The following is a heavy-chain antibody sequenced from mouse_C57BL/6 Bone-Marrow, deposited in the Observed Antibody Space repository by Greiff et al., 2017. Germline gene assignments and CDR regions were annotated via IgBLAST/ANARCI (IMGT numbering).Heavy chain of an antibody. CDR2: IYPGDGDT. CDR3: ARGIVEGFTY. Sequence: VQLQQSGPELVKPGASVKISCKASGYAFSSSWMNWVKQRPGKGLEWIGRIYPGDGDTNYNGKFKGKATLTADKSSSTAYMQLSSLTSEDSAVYFCARGIVEGFTYWGQGTLVTVSA. J-gene: IGHJ3*01. V-gene: IGHV1-82*01. CDR1: GYAFSSSW.